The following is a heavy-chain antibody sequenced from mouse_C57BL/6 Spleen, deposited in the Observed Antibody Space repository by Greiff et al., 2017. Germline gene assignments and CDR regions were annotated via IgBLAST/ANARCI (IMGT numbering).Heavy chain of an antibody. CDR1: GYTFTSYG. D-gene: IGHD2-1*01. J-gene: IGHJ3*01. V-gene: IGHV1-81*01. Sequence: VQLVESGAELARPGASVKLSCKASGYTFTSYGISWVKQRTGQGLEWIGEIYPRSGNTYYNEKFKGKATLTADKSSSTAYMELRSLTSKDSAVYFCARTMVTTEGPAFAYWGQGTLVTVSA. CDR3: ARTMVTTEGPAFAY. CDR2: IYPRSGNT.